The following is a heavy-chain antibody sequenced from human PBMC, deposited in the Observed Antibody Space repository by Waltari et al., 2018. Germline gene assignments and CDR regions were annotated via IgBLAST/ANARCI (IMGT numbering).Heavy chain of an antibody. CDR2: INHSGST. J-gene: IGHJ6*03. Sequence: QVQLQQWGAGLLKPSETLSLTCAVYGGSFSGYYWSWIRQPPGKGLEWIGEINHSGSTNYNPSLKSRVTISVDTSKNQFSLKLSSVTAADTAVYYCARGIPYYYYYMDVWGQGTTVTVSS. CDR1: GGSFSGYY. CDR3: ARGIPYYYYYMDV. V-gene: IGHV4-34*01.